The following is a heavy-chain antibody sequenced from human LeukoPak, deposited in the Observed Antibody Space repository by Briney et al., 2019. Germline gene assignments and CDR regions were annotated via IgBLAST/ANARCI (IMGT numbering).Heavy chain of an antibody. CDR3: ARRITVDDAFDI. CDR2: GYPGDSDT. D-gene: IGHD4-11*01. Sequence: GESLKIYCKVSGYSFTSYWIGWVRHMPGKVMERMGIGYPGDSDTRYSPSFQEQGTISAVKSIRNAYFQWSSLKASDTAMYYCARRITVDDAFDIWGQGTMVTVSS. CDR1: GYSFTSYW. J-gene: IGHJ3*02. V-gene: IGHV5-51*01.